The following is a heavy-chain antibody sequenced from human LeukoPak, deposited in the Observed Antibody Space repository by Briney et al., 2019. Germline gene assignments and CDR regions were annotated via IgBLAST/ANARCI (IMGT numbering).Heavy chain of an antibody. CDR2: IIPIFGTA. CDR1: GGIFTSVG. Sequence: SVKVSCKTSGGIFTSVGISWVRQAPGQGLEWMGGIIPIFGTANYAQKFQGRVTITADESTSTAYMELSSLRSEDTAVYYCARTLERDDYWGQGTLVTVSS. D-gene: IGHD6-6*01. CDR3: ARTLERDDY. V-gene: IGHV1-69*13. J-gene: IGHJ4*02.